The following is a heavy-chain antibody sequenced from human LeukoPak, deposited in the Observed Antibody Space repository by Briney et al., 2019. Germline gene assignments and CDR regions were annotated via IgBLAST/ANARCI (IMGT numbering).Heavy chain of an antibody. Sequence: PSGTLSLTCAVSGGSISSSNWWSWVRQPPGKGLEWIGSIYYSGSTNYNPSLKSRVTISVDTSKNQFSLKLSSVTAADTAVYYCARDSDYGGSFDIWGQGTMVTVSS. J-gene: IGHJ3*02. V-gene: IGHV4-4*02. CDR1: GGSISSSNW. CDR3: ARDSDYGGSFDI. D-gene: IGHD4-23*01. CDR2: IYYSGST.